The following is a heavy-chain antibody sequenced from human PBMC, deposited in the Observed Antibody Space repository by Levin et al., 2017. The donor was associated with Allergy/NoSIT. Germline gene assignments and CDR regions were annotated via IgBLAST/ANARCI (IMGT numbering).Heavy chain of an antibody. CDR1: GFRFRSYW. J-gene: IGHJ5*02. V-gene: IGHV3-74*01. CDR2: INSDGSDT. CDR3: ARGPPPGTGFDP. Sequence: GGSLRLSCAASGFRFRSYWMHWVRQAPGKGLVWVSRINSDGSDTAYADSVRGRFTVSRDNAENTLYLQMSSLTADATAVYYFARGPPPGTGFDPWGQGNLVTVS. D-gene: IGHD1-1*01.